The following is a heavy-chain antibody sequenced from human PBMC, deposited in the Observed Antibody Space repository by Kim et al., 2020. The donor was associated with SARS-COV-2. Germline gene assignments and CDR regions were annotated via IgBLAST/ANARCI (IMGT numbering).Heavy chain of an antibody. D-gene: IGHD3-16*01. CDR1: GFTFSSYW. Sequence: GGSLRLSCVASGFTFSSYWMNWVRQAPGKGLVWVSRVNSDGSSTSYADSVKGRFTISRENDRNTLYLQMNSLRAEDKAVYYCASLSTGYVWDKFDYWGQGALVTVSS. V-gene: IGHV3-74*01. J-gene: IGHJ4*02. CDR3: ASLSTGYVWDKFDY. CDR2: VNSDGSST.